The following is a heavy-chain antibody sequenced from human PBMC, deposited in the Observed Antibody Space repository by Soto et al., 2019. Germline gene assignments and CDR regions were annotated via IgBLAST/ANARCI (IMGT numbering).Heavy chain of an antibody. V-gene: IGHV4-34*01. D-gene: IGHD1-26*01. CDR2: INHSGST. CDR3: ATRGGIYLNYYYGMDV. Sequence: QVQLQQWGAGLLKPSETLSLTCAVYGGSFSGYYWSWIRQPPGKGLEWIGEINHSGSTNYNPSLKSRVTISVDTSKNQSSLKWSSVTAADTAVYYCATRGGIYLNYYYGMDVWGQGTTVTVSS. CDR1: GGSFSGYY. J-gene: IGHJ6*02.